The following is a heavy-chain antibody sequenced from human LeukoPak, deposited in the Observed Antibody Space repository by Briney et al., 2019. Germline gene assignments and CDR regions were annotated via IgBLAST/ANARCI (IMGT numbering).Heavy chain of an antibody. V-gene: IGHV3-7*01. CDR2: IKQDGSEK. CDR1: GFTFSSYW. D-gene: IGHD3-10*01. CDR3: ARDMGREYAFDI. J-gene: IGHJ3*02. Sequence: GGSLRLSCAASGFTFSSYWMIWVRQAPGRGLEWVANIKQDGSEKFYVDSVKGRFTISRDNAQNSLYLQMNSLRAEDTAVYYCARDMGREYAFDIWGQGTMVTVSS.